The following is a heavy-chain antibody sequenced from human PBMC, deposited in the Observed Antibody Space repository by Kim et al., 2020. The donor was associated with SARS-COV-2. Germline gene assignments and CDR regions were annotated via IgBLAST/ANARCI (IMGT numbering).Heavy chain of an antibody. CDR3: ARKIAARPFDY. Sequence: YSNPSLKSRVTISVDTSKNQFYRKLSSVTAADTAVYYGARKIAARPFDYWGQGTLVTVSS. D-gene: IGHD6-6*01. V-gene: IGHV4-31*02. J-gene: IGHJ4*02.